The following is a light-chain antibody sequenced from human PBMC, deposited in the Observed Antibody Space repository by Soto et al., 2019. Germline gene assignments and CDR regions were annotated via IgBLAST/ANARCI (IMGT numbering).Light chain of an antibody. CDR2: GSS. V-gene: IGKV3-20*01. CDR3: QQYGSSPPYT. Sequence: EVVLTQSPGTLSLSPGERATLSCRASQSVSNNYLAWYQQKPGQAPRLLIFGSSDRATGIPDRFSGSGSGTVFTLTIRRLEPEDFAVYYCQQYGSSPPYTFGQENKLEIK. J-gene: IGKJ2*01. CDR1: QSVSNNY.